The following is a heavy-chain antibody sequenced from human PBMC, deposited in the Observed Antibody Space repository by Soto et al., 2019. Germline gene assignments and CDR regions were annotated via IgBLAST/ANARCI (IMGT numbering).Heavy chain of an antibody. CDR2: ISSCSSYI. V-gene: IGHV3-21*01. D-gene: IGHD5-12*01. CDR3: ARENPVATITLGY. J-gene: IGHJ4*02. Sequence: GGSLRLSCAASGFTFSSYSMNWVRQAPGKGLEWVSSISSCSSYIYYVDSVKGRFTSSRDNAKNSLYLQMNSLRAEDTAVYYCARENPVATITLGYWGQGTLVTVSS. CDR1: GFTFSSYS.